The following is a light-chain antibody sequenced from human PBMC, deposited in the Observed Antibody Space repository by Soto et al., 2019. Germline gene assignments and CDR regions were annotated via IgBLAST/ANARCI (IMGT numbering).Light chain of an antibody. J-gene: IGKJ3*01. CDR3: QQSSTTPLT. V-gene: IGKV1-39*01. CDR1: QTINSF. Sequence: DIQLTQSPSSLSASVGDRVTITCRASQTINSFLNWYQQKPGKAPNLLIYAASSLQSGVPPRFSGGGSGTDFTLTISSLQPGDFATYYCQQSSTTPLTFGPGTKVDIK. CDR2: AAS.